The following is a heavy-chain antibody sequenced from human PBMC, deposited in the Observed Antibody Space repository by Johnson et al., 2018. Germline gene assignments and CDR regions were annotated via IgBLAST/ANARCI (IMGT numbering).Heavy chain of an antibody. CDR1: GFTFSFYG. Sequence: LVESGGAVVQPGXSLRLSCAPSGFTFSFYGMNWVRQAPGKGPEWVALISSDGSYKDYVESGKGRFTISRDNSKNILYLQMNSLTTEDTAVYYCAKSYSSSSRTATYYFDFWGQGTLVTVSS. V-gene: IGHV3-30*18. CDR3: AKSYSSSSRTATYYFDF. D-gene: IGHD6-6*01. J-gene: IGHJ4*02. CDR2: ISSDGSYK.